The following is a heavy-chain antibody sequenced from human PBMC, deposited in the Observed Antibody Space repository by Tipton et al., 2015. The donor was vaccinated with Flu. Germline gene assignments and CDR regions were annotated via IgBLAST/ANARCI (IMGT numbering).Heavy chain of an antibody. CDR3: ARDRTAFDI. J-gene: IGHJ3*02. CDR1: GFTFTYYY. V-gene: IGHV1-46*01. CDR2: INPGDGNP. Sequence: LVQSGAEVRKPGASVMLSCKASGFTFTYYYIHWVRQAPGQGLEWMGIINPGDGNPTYAQKFQGRLTMTRDTSTSTVYMELSSLKFGDTAMYYCARDRTAFDIWGQGTMVTVSS.